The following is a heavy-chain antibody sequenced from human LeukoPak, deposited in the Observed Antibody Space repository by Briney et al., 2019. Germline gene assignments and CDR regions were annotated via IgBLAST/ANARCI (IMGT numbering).Heavy chain of an antibody. Sequence: SETLSLTCTVSSASISSGSYYWNWIRQPAGKGLEWIGRIFASGSTNYNPSLKSRVTISLDTSKNQLSLKLSSVTAADTAVYYCARGGVLKSVDYWGQGTLVAVSS. CDR3: ARGGVLKSVDY. V-gene: IGHV4-61*02. J-gene: IGHJ4*02. D-gene: IGHD3-16*01. CDR2: IFASGST. CDR1: SASISSGSYY.